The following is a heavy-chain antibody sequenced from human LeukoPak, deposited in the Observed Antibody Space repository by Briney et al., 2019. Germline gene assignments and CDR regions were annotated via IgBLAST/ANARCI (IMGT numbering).Heavy chain of an antibody. CDR1: GFTLSHYA. CDR2: ISGSGGST. Sequence: GGSLRLSRAGPGFTLSHYAMGWVRQAPGKGLGWVPAISGSGGSTYYADSVKGRFTISRDNSKNTLYLQMNSLRAEDTAVYYCAKDRQVVVPAAIEFDYWGQGTLVTVSS. CDR3: AKDRQVVVPAAIEFDY. D-gene: IGHD2-2*01. V-gene: IGHV3-23*01. J-gene: IGHJ4*02.